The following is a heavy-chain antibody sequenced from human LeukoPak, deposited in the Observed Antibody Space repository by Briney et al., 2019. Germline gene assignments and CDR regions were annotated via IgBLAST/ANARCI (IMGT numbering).Heavy chain of an antibody. D-gene: IGHD2-2*01. V-gene: IGHV4-61*01. CDR2: IYYSGST. Sequence: PSETLSLTCTVSGGSISSGSYYWNWIRQPPGKGLEWIGYIYYSGSTHYNPSLKSRVTISVDTSKNQFSLKLNSVTAADTAVYYCARTTEDCSSTSCYQYWFDPWGRGTLVTVSS. J-gene: IGHJ5*02. CDR1: GGSISSGSYY. CDR3: ARTTEDCSSTSCYQYWFDP.